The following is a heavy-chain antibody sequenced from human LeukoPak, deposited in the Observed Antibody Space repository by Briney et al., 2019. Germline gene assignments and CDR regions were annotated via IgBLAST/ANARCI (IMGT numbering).Heavy chain of an antibody. Sequence: SETLSLTCAVYGRSFSGYYWSWIRQPPGKGLEWIGEINHSGSTNYNPSLKSRVTISVDTSKNQFSLKLSSVTAADTAVYYCARVVGSRELYFDYWGQGTLVTVSS. CDR1: GRSFSGYY. CDR3: ARVVGSRELYFDY. J-gene: IGHJ4*02. CDR2: INHSGST. D-gene: IGHD1-26*01. V-gene: IGHV4-34*01.